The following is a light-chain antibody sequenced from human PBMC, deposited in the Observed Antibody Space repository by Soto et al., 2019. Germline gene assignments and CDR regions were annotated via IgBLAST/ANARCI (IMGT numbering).Light chain of an antibody. CDR1: SSDVGGYNY. CDR2: DVS. J-gene: IGLJ2*01. Sequence: QSALTQPASVSGSPGQSITISCTGTSSDVGGYNYVSWYQQHPGKAPKLMIYDVSNRPSGVSNRFSGSKSGNTASLTISGLQAEDDSDYYCISYTSSSTQVVSGGGTKVTVL. V-gene: IGLV2-14*01. CDR3: ISYTSSSTQVV.